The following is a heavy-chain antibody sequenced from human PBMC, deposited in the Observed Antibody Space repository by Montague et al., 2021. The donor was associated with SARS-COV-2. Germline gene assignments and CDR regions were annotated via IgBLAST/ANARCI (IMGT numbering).Heavy chain of an antibody. CDR1: GFIFSNSA. V-gene: IGHV3-23*01. Sequence: SRSLSWAASGFIFSNSAMNWVRQAPGKGLEWVSGSSGSDGGTHYADSVKGRFTISRDNSKNVLYLQMNSLRAEDTALYYCAKDSYYYGLGYGMDVWGQGTTVTVSS. J-gene: IGHJ6*02. CDR2: SSGSDGGT. D-gene: IGHD3-10*01. CDR3: AKDSYYYGLGYGMDV.